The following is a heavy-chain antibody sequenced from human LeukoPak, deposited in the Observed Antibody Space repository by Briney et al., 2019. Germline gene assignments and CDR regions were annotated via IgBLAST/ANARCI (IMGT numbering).Heavy chain of an antibody. CDR3: ARLYSGYDLGY. CDR1: GFTFSSCS. CDR2: ISSSSSYI. J-gene: IGHJ4*02. Sequence: GGSLRLSCAASGFTFSSCSMNWVRQAPGKGLEWVSSISSSSSYIYYADSVKGRFTISRDNAKNSLYLQTNSLRAEDTAVYYCARLYSGYDLGYWGQGTLVTVSS. D-gene: IGHD5-12*01. V-gene: IGHV3-21*01.